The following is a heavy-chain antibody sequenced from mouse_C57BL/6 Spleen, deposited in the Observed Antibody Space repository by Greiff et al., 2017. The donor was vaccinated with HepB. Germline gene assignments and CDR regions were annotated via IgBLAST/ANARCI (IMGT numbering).Heavy chain of an antibody. CDR3: ARLDYGSKEDYFDY. CDR2: ISSGGSYT. CDR1: GFTFSSYG. D-gene: IGHD1-1*01. J-gene: IGHJ2*01. Sequence: EVKLVESGGDLVKPGGSLKLSCAASGFTFSSYGMSWVRQTPDKRLEWVATISSGGSYTYYPDSVKGRFTISRDNAKNTLYLQMSSLKSEDTAMYYCARLDYGSKEDYFDYWGQGTTLTVSS. V-gene: IGHV5-6*01.